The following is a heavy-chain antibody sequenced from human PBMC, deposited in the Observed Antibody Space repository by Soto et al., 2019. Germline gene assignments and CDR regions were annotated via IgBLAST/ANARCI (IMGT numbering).Heavy chain of an antibody. CDR3: AKGGAIVAAGTRVYLYNAMDV. V-gene: IGHV1-2*02. Sequence: ASVKVSCKASGYTFTGYYVHWVRQAPGQGLEWMGWINPNSGDTYLAQRFQGRVTMNRDTSIGTAYMELRGLTSDDTAEYYCAKGGAIVAAGTRVYLYNAMDVWGQGTTVTAP. CDR1: GYTFTGYY. CDR2: INPNSGDT. D-gene: IGHD1-26*01. J-gene: IGHJ6*02.